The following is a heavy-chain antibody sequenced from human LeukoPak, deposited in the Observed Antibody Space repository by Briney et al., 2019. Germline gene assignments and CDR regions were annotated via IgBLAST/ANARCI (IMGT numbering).Heavy chain of an antibody. CDR2: IYPGDSDT. V-gene: IGHV5-51*01. CDR1: GYSFTSYW. D-gene: IGHD6-19*01. J-gene: IGHJ4*02. Sequence: GESLKISCKGSGYSFTSYWIGWVRQMPGKGLEWMGIIYPGDSDTRYSPSFQGQVTISADKSISTAYLQWSSLKASDTAMFYCARTRAPGWLVERNFDYWGRGTLVTVSS. CDR3: ARTRAPGWLVERNFDY.